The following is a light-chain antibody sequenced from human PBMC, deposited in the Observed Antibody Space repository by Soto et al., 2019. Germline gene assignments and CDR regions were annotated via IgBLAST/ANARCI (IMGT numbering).Light chain of an antibody. V-gene: IGLV2-14*03. CDR3: VSYTGTGVM. CDR2: DVS. CDR1: SSDVGAYNY. Sequence: QSALTQPASGSGSPGQSITISCTGTSSDVGAYNYVSWYQQHPGKAPKLMIYDVSDRPSGVSNRFSGSKSGNTASLTISGLQAEDEADYYCVSYTGTGVMFGGGTKVTVL. J-gene: IGLJ3*02.